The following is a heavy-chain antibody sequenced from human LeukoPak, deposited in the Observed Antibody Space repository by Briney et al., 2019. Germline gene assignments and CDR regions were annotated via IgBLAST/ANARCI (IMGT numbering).Heavy chain of an antibody. CDR2: IRYDGSNK. J-gene: IGHJ4*02. CDR3: AKVEMATSPGGIDY. CDR1: GFTFSSYG. V-gene: IGHV3-30*02. D-gene: IGHD5-24*01. Sequence: GGSLGLSCAASGFTFSSYGMHWVRQAPGKGLEWVTFIRYDGSNKYYADSVKGRFTISRDNSKNTLYLQMNSLRVEDTAMYYCAKVEMATSPGGIDYWGQGTLVTVSS.